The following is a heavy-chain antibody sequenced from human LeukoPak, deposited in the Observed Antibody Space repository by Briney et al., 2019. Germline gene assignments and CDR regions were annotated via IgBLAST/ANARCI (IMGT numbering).Heavy chain of an antibody. Sequence: SGGSLRLSCAASGFTFSSYSMNWVRQAPGKGLEWVSSISSSSSYIYYADSVKGRFTISRDNAKNLLYLQMNSLRAEDTAVYYCALLAVADPIDYWGQGTLVTVSS. CDR2: ISSSSSYI. D-gene: IGHD6-19*01. J-gene: IGHJ4*02. CDR3: ALLAVADPIDY. CDR1: GFTFSSYS. V-gene: IGHV3-21*01.